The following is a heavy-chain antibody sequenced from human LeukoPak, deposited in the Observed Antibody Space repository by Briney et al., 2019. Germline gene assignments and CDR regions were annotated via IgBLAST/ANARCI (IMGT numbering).Heavy chain of an antibody. V-gene: IGHV3-53*01. CDR2: IYTGGST. CDR1: GVTVSNNY. CDR3: ARDSGYCSSTGCYVHYFDY. J-gene: IGHJ4*02. D-gene: IGHD2-2*01. Sequence: GGSLRLSCAVSGVTVSNNYMSWVRQAPGKGLEWVSVIYTGGSTSYADSVKGRFTVSRDNAKNSLYLQMNSLRAEDTAVYYCARDSGYCSSTGCYVHYFDYWGQGTLVTVSS.